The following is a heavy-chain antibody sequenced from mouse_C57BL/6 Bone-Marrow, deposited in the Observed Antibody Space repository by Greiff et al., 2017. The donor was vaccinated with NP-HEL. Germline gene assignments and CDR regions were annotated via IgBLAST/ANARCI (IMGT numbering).Heavy chain of an antibody. D-gene: IGHD3-3*01. CDR3: AGGDGFAF. Sequence: VQLQQSGAELVRPGASVKMSCKASGYTFTSYTMHWVKQRPGQGLEWIGYINPSSGYTKYNQKFKDKATLTADKSSSTAYMQLSSLTSEDSAVYCGAGGDGFAFWSQGTLVTVSA. J-gene: IGHJ3*01. CDR1: GYTFTSYT. CDR2: INPSSGYT. V-gene: IGHV1-4*01.